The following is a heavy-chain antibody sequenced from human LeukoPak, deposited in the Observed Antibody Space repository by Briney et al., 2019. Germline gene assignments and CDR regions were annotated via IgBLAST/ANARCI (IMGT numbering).Heavy chain of an antibody. CDR1: GFIFSNYA. CDR2: ISYDGSDK. Sequence: GGSLRLSCAASGFIFSNYAMHWVRQAPGKGLEWVALISYDGSDKYYAKSVKGRFTISRDNSNNILYLQMNSLRAEDTAVYYCARYAWSLGPAPGTPLFDYWGQGTLVTVSS. CDR3: ARYAWSLGPAPGTPLFDY. V-gene: IGHV3-30-3*01. J-gene: IGHJ4*02. D-gene: IGHD6-13*01.